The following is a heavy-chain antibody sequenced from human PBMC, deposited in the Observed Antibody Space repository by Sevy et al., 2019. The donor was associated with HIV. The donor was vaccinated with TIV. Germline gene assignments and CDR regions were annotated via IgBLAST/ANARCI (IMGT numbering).Heavy chain of an antibody. CDR1: GFTFSYYD. CDR3: ASPLNYYDSPSAY. D-gene: IGHD3-22*01. J-gene: IGHJ4*02. V-gene: IGHV3-21*04. Sequence: GGSLRLSCAASGFTFSYYDMNWVRQAPGKGLEWVLSISSGSSYIFYADSVKGRFTISRDNAKNSLYLQMNSLRAEDTAVYYCASPLNYYDSPSAYWGQGTLVTVSS. CDR2: ISSGSSYI.